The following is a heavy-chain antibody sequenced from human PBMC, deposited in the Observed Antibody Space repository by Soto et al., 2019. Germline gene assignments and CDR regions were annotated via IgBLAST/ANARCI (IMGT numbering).Heavy chain of an antibody. D-gene: IGHD5-18*01. Sequence: PGGSLRLSCAASGFTVSSNYMSWVRQAPGKGLEWVSVIYSGGSTYYADSVKGRFTISRDNSKNTLYLQMNGLRAEDTAVYYCARGGYSYGKYYYYYYGMDVWGQGTTVTVSS. CDR2: IYSGGST. CDR1: GFTVSSNY. CDR3: ARGGYSYGKYYYYYYGMDV. V-gene: IGHV3-53*01. J-gene: IGHJ6*02.